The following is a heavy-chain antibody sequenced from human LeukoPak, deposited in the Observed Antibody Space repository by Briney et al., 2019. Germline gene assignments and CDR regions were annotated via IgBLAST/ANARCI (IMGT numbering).Heavy chain of an antibody. J-gene: IGHJ4*02. Sequence: GGSLRLSRAASGFPFSSYSMTWIRQAPGKGLEWVANIKPDGTTKFYVDSVKGRFTISRDNALNSLYLQMNSLRAEDTAIYYCARSIPYGTTWYGRSDYWAREPWSPSPQ. V-gene: IGHV3-7*03. CDR3: ARSIPYGTTWYGRSDY. CDR2: IKPDGTTK. D-gene: IGHD6-13*01. CDR1: GFPFSSYS.